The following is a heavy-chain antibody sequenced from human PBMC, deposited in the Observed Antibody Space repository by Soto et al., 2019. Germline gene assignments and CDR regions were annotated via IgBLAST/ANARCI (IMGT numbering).Heavy chain of an antibody. CDR3: ARPEYSSSSYGMDV. D-gene: IGHD6-6*01. J-gene: IGHJ6*02. CDR1: GFTFSSCV. CDR2: ITDSGTGT. V-gene: IGHV3-23*01. Sequence: GGSLRLSCGASGFTFSSCVMSWVRQAPGKGLEWVSCITDSGTGTYYADSVKGRFTISRDNAKNTLYLQMNSLRDEDTAVYYCARPEYSSSSYGMDVWGQGTTVTVSS.